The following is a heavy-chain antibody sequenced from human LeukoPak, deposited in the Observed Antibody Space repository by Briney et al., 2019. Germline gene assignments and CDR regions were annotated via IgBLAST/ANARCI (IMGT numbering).Heavy chain of an antibody. CDR2: INAGNGNT. D-gene: IGHD2-2*01. J-gene: IGHJ6*02. V-gene: IGHV1-3*01. CDR1: GYTFAKYA. CDR3: ARSILVVPVASHYNYGVDV. Sequence: ASVKVSCKASGYTFAKYAIHWVRQAPGQRLEWMGWINAGNGNTRYSQKFQGGVTITRDTSASTAYMELSSLRSEDTAVYYCARSILVVPVASHYNYGVDVWGQGTTATVSS.